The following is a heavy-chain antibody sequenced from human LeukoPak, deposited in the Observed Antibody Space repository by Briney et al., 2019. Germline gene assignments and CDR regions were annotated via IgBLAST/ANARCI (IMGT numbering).Heavy chain of an antibody. Sequence: GGSLRLSCAASGFTFSSYGMDWVRQAPGKGLEWVAVIWYDGSNKYYADSVKGRFTISRDNSKNTLYLQMNSLRAEDTAVYYCAKSEVGDILTGYLFDYWGQGTMVTVSS. CDR3: AKSEVGDILTGYLFDY. CDR2: IWYDGSNK. J-gene: IGHJ4*02. D-gene: IGHD3-9*01. CDR1: GFTFSSYG. V-gene: IGHV3-33*06.